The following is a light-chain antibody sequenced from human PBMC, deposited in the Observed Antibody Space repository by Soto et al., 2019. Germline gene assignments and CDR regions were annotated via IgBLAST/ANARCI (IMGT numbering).Light chain of an antibody. CDR3: QQYSDSPQT. J-gene: IGKJ1*01. CDR1: ESVDSNY. Sequence: EIVLTQSPGTLSLSPGERATLSCRATESVDSNYLAWYQQKPGQAPRLLIYGAASRATGTPDRFSGSGSGTDFILTISRLDPEDSAVYYCQQYSDSPQTFGQGTKVESK. V-gene: IGKV3-20*01. CDR2: GAA.